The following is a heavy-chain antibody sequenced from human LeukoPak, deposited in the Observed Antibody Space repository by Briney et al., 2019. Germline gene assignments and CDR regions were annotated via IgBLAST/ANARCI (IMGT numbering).Heavy chain of an antibody. Sequence: SETLSLTCAVSGVAISSSNWWRWVRQPPGKGLEWIGEIYHSGSANYNPSLNSRVTISVDKSKNQFSLNLTSVTAADTAVYFCAKKDFVAPRCFDPWGQGTLVIVSS. V-gene: IGHV4-4*02. CDR1: GVAISSSNW. CDR3: AKKDFVAPRCFDP. J-gene: IGHJ5*02. CDR2: IYHSGSA. D-gene: IGHD2-15*01.